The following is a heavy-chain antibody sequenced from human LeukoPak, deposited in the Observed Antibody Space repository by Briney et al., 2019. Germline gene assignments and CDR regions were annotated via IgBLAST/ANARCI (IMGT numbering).Heavy chain of an antibody. CDR3: ARDKDA. CDR1: GLTVSNNY. Sequence: GGSLRLSWVVSGLTVSNNYMSWVRQAPGKGLEWVSVIYSDGTTRNADSVKGRFTISRDNSKNTVYLQMDSLRAEDTAVYYCARDKDAWGQGALVTVSS. J-gene: IGHJ5*02. CDR2: IYSDGTT. V-gene: IGHV3-66*01.